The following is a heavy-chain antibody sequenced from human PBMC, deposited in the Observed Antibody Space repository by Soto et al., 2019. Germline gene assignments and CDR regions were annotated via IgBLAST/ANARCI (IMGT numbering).Heavy chain of an antibody. CDR2: ISPGSRYP. CDR1: GFTFGDSY. V-gene: IGHV3-11*06. J-gene: IGHJ5*02. CDR3: VRGGGGGLFDP. Sequence: PGGSLRLSCAGSGFTFGDSYMSWIRQAPGKGLEWLSYISPGSRYPAYADSVKGRFTISRDNAKRSLYLQMMSLTAEDAAIYYCVRGGGGGLFDPWGQGTMVTVSS. D-gene: IGHD2-15*01.